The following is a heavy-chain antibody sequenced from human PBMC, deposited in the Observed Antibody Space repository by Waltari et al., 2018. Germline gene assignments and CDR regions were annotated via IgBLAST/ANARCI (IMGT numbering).Heavy chain of an antibody. CDR3: TREVVPAATIVVNWFDP. D-gene: IGHD2-2*01. Sequence: QVQLVQSGSELKKPGASVKLSCKASGYIFPCYAINWVRQAPGKGLELMGWIITSTGNPTYAQGFTGRFVFSLDTSVSTAYLEINNLKAEDTAVYYCTREVVPAATIVVNWFDPWGQGTLVTVSS. CDR2: IITSTGNP. CDR1: GYIFPCYA. J-gene: IGHJ5*02. V-gene: IGHV7-4-1*02.